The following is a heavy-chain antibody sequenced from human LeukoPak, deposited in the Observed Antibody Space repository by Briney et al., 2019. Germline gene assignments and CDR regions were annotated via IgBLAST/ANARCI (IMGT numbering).Heavy chain of an antibody. J-gene: IGHJ4*02. D-gene: IGHD3-10*01. Sequence: SETLSLTCTVSGGSISSYYWSWIRQPPGKGLEWIGYIYYSGSTNYNPSLKSRVTISVDTSKNQFSLKLSSVTATDTAVYYCARVSYGSGSYYWGQGTLVTVSS. CDR3: ARVSYGSGSYY. CDR2: IYYSGST. CDR1: GGSISSYY. V-gene: IGHV4-59*01.